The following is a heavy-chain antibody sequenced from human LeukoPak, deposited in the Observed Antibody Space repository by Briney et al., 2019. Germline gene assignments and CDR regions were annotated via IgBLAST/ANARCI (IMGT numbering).Heavy chain of an antibody. CDR3: ARDIDGYNSFDY. D-gene: IGHD5-12*01. CDR2: IYSGGST. J-gene: IGHJ4*02. Sequence: ETLSLTCTVSGGSISSSSYYMSWVRQAPGQGLEWVSVIYSGGSTYYIDSVKGRFTISRDSSKNTLYLQMNSLRAEDTAVYYCARDIDGYNSFDYWGQGTLVTVSS. V-gene: IGHV3-66*01. CDR1: GGSISSSSYY.